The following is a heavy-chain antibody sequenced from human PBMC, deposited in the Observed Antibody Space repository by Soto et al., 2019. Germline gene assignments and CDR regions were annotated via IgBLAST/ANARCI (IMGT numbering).Heavy chain of an antibody. V-gene: IGHV3-53*01. CDR2: IYSEGTP. CDR3: ARSTYYDILTGSYYYYAMDV. Sequence: PGGSLRLSCASSWFTVVSNYMSWVRQAPGKGLEWVSVIYSEGTPYYADSVKGRFTISRENSNNTLYLHMNNLRAEDTAVYYCARSTYYDILTGSYYYYAMDVWGRGTTVTVSS. D-gene: IGHD3-9*01. CDR1: WFTVVSNY. J-gene: IGHJ6*02.